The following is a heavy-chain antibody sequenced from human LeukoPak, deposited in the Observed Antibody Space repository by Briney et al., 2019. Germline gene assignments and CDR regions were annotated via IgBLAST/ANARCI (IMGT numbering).Heavy chain of an antibody. CDR3: ARLVEMATIFD. J-gene: IGHJ4*02. CDR1: GGSISSYY. V-gene: IGHV4-59*08. D-gene: IGHD5-24*01. CDR2: IYYSGST. Sequence: SETLSLTCTVSGGSISSYYWSWIRQPPAKGLEWIGYIYYSGSTNYNPSLKGRVTISVDTSKNQFSLKLSSVTAADTAVYYCARLVEMATIFDWGQGTLVTVSS.